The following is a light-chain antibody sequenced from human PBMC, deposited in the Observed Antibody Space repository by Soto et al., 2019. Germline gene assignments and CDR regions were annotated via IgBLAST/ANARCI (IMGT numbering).Light chain of an antibody. CDR3: QQYGTSPSFP. J-gene: IGKJ3*01. V-gene: IGKV3-20*01. CDR1: QSVSSSY. Sequence: EIVLTQSPGTLSLSPGERATLSCRASQSVSSSYLAWYQQKPGQAPRLLIYGASSRATGSPDRFSGSGSGTDFTLTISRLEPEDFAVYYCQQYGTSPSFPLGPGTKADIK. CDR2: GAS.